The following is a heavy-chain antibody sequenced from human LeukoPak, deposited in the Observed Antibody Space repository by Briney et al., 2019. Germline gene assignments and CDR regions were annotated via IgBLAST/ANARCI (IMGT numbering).Heavy chain of an antibody. CDR3: ASQPRDVTIFGVVILDSWFDP. V-gene: IGHV1-69*13. D-gene: IGHD3-3*01. Sequence: GASWKSSSKPFGGPLTTYAFGWGRQAPGKGLEWMGGIIPIFGTANYAQKFQGRVTITADESTSTAYMELSSLRSEDTAVYYCASQPRDVTIFGVVILDSWFDPWGQETLVTVSS. J-gene: IGHJ5*02. CDR1: GGPLTTYA. CDR2: IIPIFGTA.